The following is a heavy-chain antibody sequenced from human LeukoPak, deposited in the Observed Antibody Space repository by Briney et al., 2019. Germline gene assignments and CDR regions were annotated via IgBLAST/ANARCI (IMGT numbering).Heavy chain of an antibody. D-gene: IGHD3-22*01. J-gene: IGHJ3*02. CDR1: GFTFSSYG. V-gene: IGHV3-33*06. Sequence: GGSLRLSCAASGFTFSSYGMHWVRQAPGEGLEWVAVIWYDGSNKYYADSVKGRFTISRDNSKNTLYLQMNSLRAEDTAVYYCAKDTTSGFEIVGAFDIWGQGTMVTVPS. CDR3: AKDTTSGFEIVGAFDI. CDR2: IWYDGSNK.